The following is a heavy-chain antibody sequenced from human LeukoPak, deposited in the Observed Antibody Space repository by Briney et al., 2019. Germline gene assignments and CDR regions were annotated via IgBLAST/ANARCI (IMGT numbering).Heavy chain of an antibody. V-gene: IGHV3-66*01. Sequence: GGSLRLSCAASEFTVSGKYMSWVRQAPGKGLEWVSVIYSDGSTYYADSVKGRFTISRDNAKNSLYLQMNSLRADDTAVYYCARFAAGGSYYYYMDVWGKGTTVTVSS. CDR3: ARFAAGGSYYYYMDV. CDR2: IYSDGST. D-gene: IGHD6-25*01. CDR1: EFTVSGKY. J-gene: IGHJ6*03.